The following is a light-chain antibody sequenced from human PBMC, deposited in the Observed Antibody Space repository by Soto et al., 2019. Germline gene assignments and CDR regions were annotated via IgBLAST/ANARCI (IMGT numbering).Light chain of an antibody. J-gene: IGLJ1*01. CDR3: SSYTSSSTYV. CDR1: SSDVGGYIY. Sequence: QSVLTQPASVSGSPGQSIAISCTGTSSDVGGYIYVSWYQHHPGKAPKLMIYEVSNRPSGVSNRFSGSKSGNTASLTISGLQAEDEDDYYCSSYTSSSTYVFGPGTKVTAL. V-gene: IGLV2-14*01. CDR2: EVS.